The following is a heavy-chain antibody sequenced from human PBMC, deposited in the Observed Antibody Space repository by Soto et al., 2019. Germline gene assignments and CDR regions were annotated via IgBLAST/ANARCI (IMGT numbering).Heavy chain of an antibody. CDR1: GYSISSSNW. CDR2: IYYSGST. CDR3: ARNGRSRDGWFDP. J-gene: IGHJ5*02. Sequence: QVQLQESGPGLVKPSDTLSLTCAVSGYSISSSNWWGWIRQPPEKGLGWIGYIYYSGSTYYNPSLQSRVTLAVDTSKNQFSLKLSSVTGGDTAVYYCARNGRSRDGWFDPWGQGTLVTVSP. V-gene: IGHV4-28*01. D-gene: IGHD2-2*01.